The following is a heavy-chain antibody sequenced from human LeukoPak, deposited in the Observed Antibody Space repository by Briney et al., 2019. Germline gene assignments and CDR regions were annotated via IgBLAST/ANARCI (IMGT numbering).Heavy chain of an antibody. D-gene: IGHD3-3*01. CDR1: GYSISSGYY. CDR3: ARLSYDFWSGYYTVPFDWFDP. V-gene: IGHV4-38-2*01. CDR2: IYHSEST. Sequence: SEPLSLTCAVSGYSISSGYYWGWIRQPPGKGLEWIGSIYHSESTYYNPSLKSRVTISVDTSKNQFSLKLSSVTAADTAVYYCARLSYDFWSGYYTVPFDWFDPWGQGTLVTVSS. J-gene: IGHJ5*02.